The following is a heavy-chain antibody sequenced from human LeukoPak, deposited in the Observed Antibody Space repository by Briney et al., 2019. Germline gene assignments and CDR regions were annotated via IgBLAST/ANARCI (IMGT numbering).Heavy chain of an antibody. CDR2: INSDGSST. CDR1: GFTFSSYW. J-gene: IGHJ3*02. Sequence: GGSLRLSCAASGFTFSSYWMHWVRQAPGKGLVWVSRINSDGSSTSYADSVKGRFTISRDNAKNTLYLQMNSLRAEDTAVYYCARVSSSWDDAFDIWGQGTMVTVSS. D-gene: IGHD6-13*01. CDR3: ARVSSSWDDAFDI. V-gene: IGHV3-74*01.